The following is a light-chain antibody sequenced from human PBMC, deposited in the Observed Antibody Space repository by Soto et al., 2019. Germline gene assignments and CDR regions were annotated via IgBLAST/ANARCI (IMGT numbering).Light chain of an antibody. Sequence: EIVLTQSPATLSLSPGERATLSCRASQSVSNYLVWYQQKPGQAPRLLIYDASDRATGIPARFSGSGSGTDFTLTIRSLEHEDFEVYYCQQRSNWPPYTFGQGTKLEIK. CDR1: QSVSNY. CDR3: QQRSNWPPYT. J-gene: IGKJ2*01. V-gene: IGKV3-11*01. CDR2: DAS.